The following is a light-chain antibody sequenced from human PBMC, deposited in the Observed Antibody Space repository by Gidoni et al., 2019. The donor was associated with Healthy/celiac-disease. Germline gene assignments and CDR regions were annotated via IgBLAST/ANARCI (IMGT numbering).Light chain of an antibody. CDR1: QSVSSSY. J-gene: IGKJ5*01. CDR2: GAS. V-gene: IGKV3-20*01. Sequence: ELVLTQSPGTLSLSPGERATLTCRASQSVSSSYLAWYHPKPGQTPSLLIYGASSSATGIPDRFSGSVSGTDFTLTISRLEPEDFAVYYCQQYGSSPPSITFGQGTRLEIK. CDR3: QQYGSSPPSIT.